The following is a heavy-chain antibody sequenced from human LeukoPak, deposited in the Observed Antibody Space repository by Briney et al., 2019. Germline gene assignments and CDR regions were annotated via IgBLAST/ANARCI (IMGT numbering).Heavy chain of an antibody. V-gene: IGHV4-34*01. Sequence: GSLRLSCAPSGFTVSNKYMTWIRQPPGKGLEWIGEINHSGSTNYNPSLKSRVTISVDTSKNQFSLKLSSVTAADTAVYYCARGRGILWYGSGFRYYFDYWGQGTLVTVSS. CDR3: ARGRGILWYGSGFRYYFDY. CDR1: GFTVSNKY. D-gene: IGHD2-21*01. CDR2: INHSGST. J-gene: IGHJ4*02.